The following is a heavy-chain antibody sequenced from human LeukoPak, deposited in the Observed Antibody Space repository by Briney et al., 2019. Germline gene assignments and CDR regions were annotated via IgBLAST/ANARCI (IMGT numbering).Heavy chain of an antibody. Sequence: GASVKVSCKASGYTFTSYGISWVRQAPGQGLEWMGWISAYNGNTNYAQKLQGRVTMTTDTSTSTAYMGLRSLRSDDTAVYYCARDSGSYSGDYYYYMDVWGKGTTVTVSS. J-gene: IGHJ6*03. D-gene: IGHD1-26*01. CDR3: ARDSGSYSGDYYYYMDV. V-gene: IGHV1-18*01. CDR2: ISAYNGNT. CDR1: GYTFTSYG.